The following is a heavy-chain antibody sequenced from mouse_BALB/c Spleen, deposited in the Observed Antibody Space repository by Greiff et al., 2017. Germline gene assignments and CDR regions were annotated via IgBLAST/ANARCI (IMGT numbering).Heavy chain of an antibody. Sequence: EVKLMESGGGLVQPGGSRKLSCAASGFTFSSFGMHWVRQAPEKGLEWVAYISSGSSTIYYADTVKGRFTISRDNPKNTLFLQMTSLRSEDTAMYYCARDGSCDYWGQGTTLTVSS. D-gene: IGHD1-1*01. CDR1: GFTFSSFG. V-gene: IGHV5-17*02. CDR2: ISSGSSTI. J-gene: IGHJ2*01. CDR3: ARDGSCDY.